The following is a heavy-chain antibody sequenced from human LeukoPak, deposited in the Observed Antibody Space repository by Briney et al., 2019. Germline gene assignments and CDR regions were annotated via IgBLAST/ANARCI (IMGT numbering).Heavy chain of an antibody. D-gene: IGHD3-9*01. V-gene: IGHV1-69*01. CDR1: GGTFSSYA. CDR2: IIPIFGTA. J-gene: IGHJ6*04. Sequence: ASVKVSCKASGGTFSSYAISWARQAPGQGLEWMGGIIPIFGTANYAQKFQGRVTITADESTSTAYMELSSLRSEDTAVYYCARDGELRYFDWLKNYYYGMDVWGKGTTVTVSS. CDR3: ARDGELRYFDWLKNYYYGMDV.